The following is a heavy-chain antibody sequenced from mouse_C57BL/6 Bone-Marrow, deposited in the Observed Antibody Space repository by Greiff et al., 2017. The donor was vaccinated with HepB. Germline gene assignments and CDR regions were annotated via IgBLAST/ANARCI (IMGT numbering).Heavy chain of an antibody. CDR1: GFTFSDYY. D-gene: IGHD2-1*01. CDR3: AREVNYDYFDY. V-gene: IGHV5-16*01. Sequence: EVMLVESEGGLVQPGSSMKLSCTASGFTFSDYYMAWVRQVPEKGLEWVANINYDGSSTYYLDSLKSRFIISRDNAKNILYLQMSSLKSEDTATYYCAREVNYDYFDYWGQGTTLTVSS. CDR2: INYDGSST. J-gene: IGHJ2*01.